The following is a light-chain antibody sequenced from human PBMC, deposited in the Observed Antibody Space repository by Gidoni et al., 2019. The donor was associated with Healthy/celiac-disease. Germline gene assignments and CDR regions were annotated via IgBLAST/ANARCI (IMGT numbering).Light chain of an antibody. CDR3: QQRSNWLFT. J-gene: IGKJ3*01. V-gene: IGKV3-11*01. CDR2: DAS. Sequence: EILFTPSPATLSFSPGERATLSCRASQSVSSYLAWYQQKPGQAPRLLIYDASNRATGIPARFSGSGSGTDFTLTISSLEPEDFAVYYCQQRSNWLFTFGPXTKVDIK. CDR1: QSVSSY.